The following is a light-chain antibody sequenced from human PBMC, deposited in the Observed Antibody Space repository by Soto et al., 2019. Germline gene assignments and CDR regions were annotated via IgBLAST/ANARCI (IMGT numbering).Light chain of an antibody. V-gene: IGLV1-44*01. CDR3: AAWDDSLNGPWV. Sequence: QPVLTQPPSASGTPGQRVTISCSGGRSNIGTNTVNWYQQLPGTAPKLLIYANSRRPSGVPDRFSGSKSGTSASLAISGLQSEDEADYYCAAWDDSLNGPWVFGGGTKLTVL. CDR1: RSNIGTNT. J-gene: IGLJ3*02. CDR2: ANS.